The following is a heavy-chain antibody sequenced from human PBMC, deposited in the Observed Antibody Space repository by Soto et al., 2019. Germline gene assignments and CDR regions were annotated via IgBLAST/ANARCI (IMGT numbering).Heavy chain of an antibody. Sequence: SETLSLTCTVSGGSISSGDYYWSWIRQPPGKGLEWIGYIYYSGSTYYNPSLKSRVTISVDTSKNQFSLELSSVTAADTAVYYCARGRGSYYYDSSGYYYLDYWGQGTLVTVSS. CDR2: IYYSGST. J-gene: IGHJ4*02. V-gene: IGHV4-30-4*01. D-gene: IGHD3-22*01. CDR1: GGSISSGDYY. CDR3: ARGRGSYYYDSSGYYYLDY.